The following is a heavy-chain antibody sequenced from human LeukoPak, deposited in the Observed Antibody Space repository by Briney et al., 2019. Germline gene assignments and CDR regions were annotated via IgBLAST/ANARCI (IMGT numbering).Heavy chain of an antibody. V-gene: IGHV4-39*07. D-gene: IGHD6-13*01. J-gene: IGHJ5*02. CDR2: IYYSGST. CDR1: GGSISSSSYY. CDR3: ARDGQPGINWFDP. Sequence: SETLSLTCTVSGGSISSSSYYWGWIRQPPGKGLEWIGSIYYSGSTYYNPSLKSRVTISVDTSKNQFSLKLSSVTAADTAVYYCARDGQPGINWFDPWGQGTLVTVSS.